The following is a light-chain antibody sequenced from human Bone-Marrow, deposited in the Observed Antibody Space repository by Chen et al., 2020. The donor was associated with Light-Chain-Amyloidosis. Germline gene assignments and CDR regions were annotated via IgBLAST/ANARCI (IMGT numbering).Light chain of an antibody. CDR1: SGSIATNY. Sequence: FMLTHPHSVSASPGHTVIISCTRSSGSIATNYVQWYQQRPGSSPTTVIYEDDQRPSGVPDRFSGSSDRSSNSASLTISGLKTEDEADYYCQSYQGSSQGVFGGGTKLTVL. CDR3: QSYQGSSQGV. J-gene: IGLJ3*02. V-gene: IGLV6-57*01. CDR2: EDD.